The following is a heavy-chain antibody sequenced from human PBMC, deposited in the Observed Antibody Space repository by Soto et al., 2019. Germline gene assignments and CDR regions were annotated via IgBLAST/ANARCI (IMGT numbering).Heavy chain of an antibody. V-gene: IGHV3-30-3*01. Sequence: GGSLRLSCAASGFTFSSYAMHWVRQAPGKGLEWVAVISYDGSNQFYAGSVKGRFTVSRDNFKNTLYLQMNSLRNDDTAVYYCTRGLLTDYFDYWGQGALVTVSS. CDR1: GFTFSSYA. J-gene: IGHJ4*02. CDR2: ISYDGSNQ. CDR3: TRGLLTDYFDY.